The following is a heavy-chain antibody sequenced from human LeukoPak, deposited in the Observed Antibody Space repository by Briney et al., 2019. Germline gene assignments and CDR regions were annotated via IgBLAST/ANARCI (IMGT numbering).Heavy chain of an antibody. CDR2: ISSSGGAI. V-gene: IGHV3-48*03. CDR3: AREGTGDRVFDH. D-gene: IGHD1-1*01. Sequence: GGSLRLSCAASGFTFSSYEMNWFRQAPGKGLEWLSYISSSGGAIYYADSVKGRFTISRDNAKNSLYLQMNSLRVEDTAVYFCAREGTGDRVFDHWGQGTLVTVSS. CDR1: GFTFSSYE. J-gene: IGHJ4*02.